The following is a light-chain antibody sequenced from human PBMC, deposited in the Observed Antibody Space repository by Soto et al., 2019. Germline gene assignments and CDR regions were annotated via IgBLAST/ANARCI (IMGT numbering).Light chain of an antibody. J-gene: IGKJ1*01. Sequence: EIVLTQSPAILSVSPGERATLSCRASQSISRSLAWYQQKPGQAPRLLISDASTRATGIPARFSGSGSGTEFTLTISSLQSEDFAVYYCQQYNNWPPRTFGQGTKV. CDR1: QSISRS. V-gene: IGKV3-15*01. CDR3: QQYNNWPPRT. CDR2: DAS.